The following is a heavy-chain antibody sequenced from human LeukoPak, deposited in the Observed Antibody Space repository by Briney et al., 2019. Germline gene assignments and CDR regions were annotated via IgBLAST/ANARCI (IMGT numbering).Heavy chain of an antibody. CDR3: ARRGVLRYFDWLYPRDDAFDI. D-gene: IGHD3-9*01. V-gene: IGHV1-2*02. Sequence: ASVKVSCKASGYTFTGYYMHWVRQAPGQGLEWMGWINLNSGGTNYAQKFQGRVTMTRDTSISTAYMELSRLRSDDTAVYYCARRGVLRYFDWLYPRDDAFDIWGQGTMVTVSS. CDR1: GYTFTGYY. CDR2: INLNSGGT. J-gene: IGHJ3*02.